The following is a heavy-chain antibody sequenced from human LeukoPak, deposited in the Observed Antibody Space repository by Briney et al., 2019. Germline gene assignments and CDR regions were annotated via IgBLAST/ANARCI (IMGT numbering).Heavy chain of an antibody. V-gene: IGHV1-18*01. CDR2: ISVNSGNT. CDR3: ARDLGADYGGNSGY. Sequence: ASVKVPCKASGYTFTSYGFSWVRQAPGQGLEWMGWISVNSGNTKYAQRFQGRVTMTTETSTSTAYMELRSLESDDTAVYFCARDLGADYGGNSGYWGQGTLVTVSS. CDR1: GYTFTSYG. D-gene: IGHD4-23*01. J-gene: IGHJ4*02.